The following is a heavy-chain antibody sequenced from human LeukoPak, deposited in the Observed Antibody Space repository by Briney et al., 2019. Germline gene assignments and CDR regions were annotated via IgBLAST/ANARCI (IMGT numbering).Heavy chain of an antibody. CDR1: GFTFSSYG. V-gene: IGHV3-30*02. J-gene: IGHJ4*02. CDR3: AKEGLISGS. Sequence: GGSLRLSCAASGFTFSSYGRQWVRQAPGKGLEWVAFIRYDGSNKYYADSVKGRFTISRDNSKNTLYLQMNSLRAEDTAVYYCAKEGLISGSWGQGTLVTVSS. D-gene: IGHD1-26*01. CDR2: IRYDGSNK.